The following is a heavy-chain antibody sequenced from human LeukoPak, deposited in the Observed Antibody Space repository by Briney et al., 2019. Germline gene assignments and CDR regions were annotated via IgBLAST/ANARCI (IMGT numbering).Heavy chain of an antibody. V-gene: IGHV3-23*01. CDR2: ISGSGGST. Sequence: GGSLRLSCAASGFTFSSYAMSWVRQAPGKGLEWVSAISGSGGSTYYADSVKGRFTISRDNSKNTLYLQMNSLRAEDTAVYYCAKDESVYYYGSSGYYYAPFFDYWGQGTLVTVSS. D-gene: IGHD3-22*01. CDR3: AKDESVYYYGSSGYYYAPFFDY. J-gene: IGHJ4*02. CDR1: GFTFSSYA.